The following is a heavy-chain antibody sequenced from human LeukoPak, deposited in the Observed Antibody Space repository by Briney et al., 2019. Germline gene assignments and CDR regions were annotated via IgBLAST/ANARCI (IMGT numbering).Heavy chain of an antibody. CDR2: ISSSGSTI. J-gene: IGHJ6*04. CDR3: AELGITMIGGV. Sequence: GGSLRLFCAASGFTFSSYEMNWVRQAPGQGLEWVSYISSSGSTIYYADSVKGRFTISRDNAKNSLYLQMNSLRGEDTAVYYWAELGITMIGGVWGKGTTVTISS. CDR1: GFTFSSYE. V-gene: IGHV3-48*03. D-gene: IGHD3-10*02.